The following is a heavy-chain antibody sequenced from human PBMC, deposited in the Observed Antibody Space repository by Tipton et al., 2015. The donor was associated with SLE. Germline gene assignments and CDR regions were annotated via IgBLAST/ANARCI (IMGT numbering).Heavy chain of an antibody. CDR1: GGSISSGSYY. D-gene: IGHD4-17*01. CDR2: VYTSGST. Sequence: TLSLTCTVSGGSISSGSYYWSWIRQPAGKGLEWIGYVYTSGSTNYNPSLKSRVTISVDTSKNQFSLKLTSVTAADTALYYCARDHPIMTTVTSWGQGTLVTVSS. V-gene: IGHV4-61*09. J-gene: IGHJ4*02. CDR3: ARDHPIMTTVTS.